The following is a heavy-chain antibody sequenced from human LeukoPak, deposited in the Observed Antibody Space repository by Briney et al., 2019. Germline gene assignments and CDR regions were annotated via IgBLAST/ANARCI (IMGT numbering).Heavy chain of an antibody. CDR2: IRYDGSNK. CDR1: GFTFSSYG. Sequence: GGSLRLSCAASGFTFSSYGMYWVRQAPGKGLEWVAFIRYDGSNKYYADSVKGRFTISRDNSKNTLYLQMNSLRAEDTAVYFCARGAYEDAFDMWGQGTMVTVSS. J-gene: IGHJ3*02. D-gene: IGHD5-12*01. V-gene: IGHV3-30*02. CDR3: ARGAYEDAFDM.